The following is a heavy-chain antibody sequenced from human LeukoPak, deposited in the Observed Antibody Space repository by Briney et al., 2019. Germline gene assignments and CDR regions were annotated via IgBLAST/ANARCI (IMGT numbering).Heavy chain of an antibody. CDR1: GFTFSDHA. CDR2: FSDVT. Sequence: GGSLRLSCAASGFTFSDHAMSWVRQAPGKGLEWVSSFSDVTYYADSVKGRFTTSRDNSKNTLYLQMNNLRVEDTAVYYCAKSNQPLTNAGCFDYWGQGTLVTVSS. V-gene: IGHV3-23*01. CDR3: AKSNQPLTNAGCFDY. J-gene: IGHJ4*02. D-gene: IGHD3-9*01.